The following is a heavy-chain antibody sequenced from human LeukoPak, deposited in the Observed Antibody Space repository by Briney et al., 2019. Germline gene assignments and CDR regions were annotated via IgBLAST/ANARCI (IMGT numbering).Heavy chain of an antibody. V-gene: IGHV3-48*01. Sequence: PGGSLRLSCAASGFTFDNNAMHWVRQAPGKGLEWVSYISSSSTIYYADSVKGRFTISRDNAKNSLYLQMNSLRAEDTAVYYCAKDLGLWFGEFNDAFDIWGQGTMVTVSS. CDR1: GFTFDNNA. CDR2: ISSSSTI. CDR3: AKDLGLWFGEFNDAFDI. J-gene: IGHJ3*02. D-gene: IGHD3-10*01.